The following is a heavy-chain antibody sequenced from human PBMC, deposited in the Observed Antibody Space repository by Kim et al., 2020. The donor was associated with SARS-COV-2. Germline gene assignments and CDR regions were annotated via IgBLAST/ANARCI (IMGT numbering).Heavy chain of an antibody. J-gene: IGHJ4*02. D-gene: IGHD5-12*01. CDR3: ARANVANSGYHLDH. V-gene: IGHV6-1*01. Sequence: AVSVIGRITINPDTSKNQFSLHLSSVTPEDTAVYYCARANVANSGYHLDHWGQGTLVTVSS.